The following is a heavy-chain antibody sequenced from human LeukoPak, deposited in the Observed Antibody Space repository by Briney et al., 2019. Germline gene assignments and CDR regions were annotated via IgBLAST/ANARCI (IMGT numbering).Heavy chain of an antibody. D-gene: IGHD6-13*01. CDR2: IYTSGST. Sequence: SETLSLTCTVSGGSISSGSYYWSWIRQPAGKGLEWIGRIYTSGSTNYNPSLKSRVTISVDTSKNQFSLKLSSVTAADTAVYYCARDEESAAYGMDVWGQGTTVTVSS. V-gene: IGHV4-61*02. J-gene: IGHJ6*02. CDR3: ARDEESAAYGMDV. CDR1: GGSISSGSYY.